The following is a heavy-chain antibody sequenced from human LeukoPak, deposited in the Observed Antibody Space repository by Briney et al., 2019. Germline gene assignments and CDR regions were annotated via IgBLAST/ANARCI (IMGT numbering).Heavy chain of an antibody. CDR2: IYPGDSDT. CDR1: GYSFTSYW. J-gene: IGHJ3*02. V-gene: IGHV5-51*01. D-gene: IGHD3-3*01. Sequence: GESLKISRKGSGYSFTSYWIGWVRQMPGKGLEWMGIIYPGDSDTRYSPSFQGQVTISADKSISTAYLQWSSLKASDTAMYYCASSTIFGVVIYDAFDIWGQGTMVTVSS. CDR3: ASSTIFGVVIYDAFDI.